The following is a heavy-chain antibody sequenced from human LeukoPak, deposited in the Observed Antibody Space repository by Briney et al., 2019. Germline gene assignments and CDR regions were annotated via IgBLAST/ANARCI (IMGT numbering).Heavy chain of an antibody. Sequence: VASVKVSYKASGYTFTSYGISWVRQAPGQGLEWMGWISAYNGNTNYAQKLQGRVTMTTDTSTSTAYMELRSLRSDDTAVYYCARCSSGCPYNWFDPWGQGTLVTVSS. CDR1: GYTFTSYG. CDR2: ISAYNGNT. D-gene: IGHD3-22*01. V-gene: IGHV1-18*01. J-gene: IGHJ5*02. CDR3: ARCSSGCPYNWFDP.